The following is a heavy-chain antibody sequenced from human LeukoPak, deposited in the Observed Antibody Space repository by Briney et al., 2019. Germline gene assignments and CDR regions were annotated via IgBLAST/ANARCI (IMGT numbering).Heavy chain of an antibody. Sequence: SGTLSLTCVVSGDSIRNDYWWNWVRQPPGKGLEWIGEIYHSGSANYNPSLKSRVTISLDTSKNQFSLKLSSVTAADTAVYYCSRVVRDGYNRNYDYYMDVWGKGTTVTVSS. J-gene: IGHJ6*03. CDR3: SRVVRDGYNRNYDYYMDV. V-gene: IGHV4-4*02. D-gene: IGHD5-24*01. CDR1: GDSIRNDYW. CDR2: IYHSGSA.